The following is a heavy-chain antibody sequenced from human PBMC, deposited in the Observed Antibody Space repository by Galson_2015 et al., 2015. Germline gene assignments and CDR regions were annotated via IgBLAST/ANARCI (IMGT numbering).Heavy chain of an antibody. CDR3: TKDLQMSR. J-gene: IGHJ4*02. CDR1: GFTVGSAA. V-gene: IGHV3-23*01. D-gene: IGHD5-24*01. CDR2: VSASGTNT. Sequence: SLRLGCAASGFTVGSAAMAWVRQVPGKGLEWVSVVSASGTNTYYADSGEGRFTIPRDNAKNTLYLQMNSLRSEDTAVYYCTKDLQMSRWCQGTLVTVSS.